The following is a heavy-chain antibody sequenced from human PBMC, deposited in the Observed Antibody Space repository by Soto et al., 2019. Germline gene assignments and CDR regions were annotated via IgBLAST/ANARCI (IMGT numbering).Heavy chain of an antibody. D-gene: IGHD2-21*01. V-gene: IGHV3-48*01. CDR2: ISSSSSTI. Sequence: GGSLRLSCAASGFTFSSYSMNWVRQAPGKGLEWVSYISSSSSTIYYADSVKGRFTISRDNAKNSLYLQMNSLRAEDTAVYYCARDGNEAAYCGGDCYSLFDYWGQGTLVTVSS. CDR1: GFTFSSYS. J-gene: IGHJ4*02. CDR3: ARDGNEAAYCGGDCYSLFDY.